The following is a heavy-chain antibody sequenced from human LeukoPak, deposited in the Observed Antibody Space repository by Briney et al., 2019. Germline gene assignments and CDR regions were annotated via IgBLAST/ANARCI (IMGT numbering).Heavy chain of an antibody. CDR3: ARDRASWSGESSHDY. CDR1: GGTFSSYA. J-gene: IGHJ4*02. V-gene: IGHV1-69*04. Sequence: SVKVSCKASGGTFSSYAISWVRQAPGQGLEWMGRIIPILGIANYAQKFQGRVTITADKSTSTAYMELSSLRSEDTAVYYCARDRASWSGESSHDYWGQGTLVTVSS. CDR2: IIPILGIA. D-gene: IGHD3-10*01.